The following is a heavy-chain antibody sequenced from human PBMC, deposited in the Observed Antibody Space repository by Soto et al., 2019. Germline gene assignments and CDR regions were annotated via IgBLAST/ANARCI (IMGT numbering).Heavy chain of an antibody. CDR3: AKDVLRFLEWLAFYGMDV. CDR2: ISYDGSNK. J-gene: IGHJ6*02. CDR1: GFTFSSYG. D-gene: IGHD3-3*01. Sequence: PGGSLRLSCAASGFTFSSYGMHWVRQAPGKGLEWVAVISYDGSNKYYADSVKGRFTISRDNSKNTLYLQMNSLRAEDTAVYYCAKDVLRFLEWLAFYGMDVWGQGTTVTGLL. V-gene: IGHV3-30*18.